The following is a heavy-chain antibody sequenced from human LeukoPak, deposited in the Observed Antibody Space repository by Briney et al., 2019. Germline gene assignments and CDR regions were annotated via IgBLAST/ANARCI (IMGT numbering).Heavy chain of an antibody. CDR1: GGSINNNIHY. CDR3: ARVRSSGWGKGFDY. J-gene: IGHJ4*02. V-gene: IGHV4-39*07. CDR2: IFYSGQT. Sequence: PSETLSLTCTVSGGSINNNIHYWGWIRQPPGKGLEWIGTIFYSGQTYYNPPLKSRVTISGDTSKNQFSLKLSSVTAADTAVYYCARVRSSGWGKGFDYWGQGTLVTVSS. D-gene: IGHD6-19*01.